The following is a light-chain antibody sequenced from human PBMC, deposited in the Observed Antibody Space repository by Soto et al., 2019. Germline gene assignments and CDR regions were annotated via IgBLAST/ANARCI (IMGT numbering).Light chain of an antibody. V-gene: IGKV3-15*01. CDR2: GAS. CDR3: QHYFNWPYT. Sequence: EVGMTKSPATLSVSPGARATLSCRASQSVTSNLARYQQKPGRAPKLLIYGASTRTTGIPARFSGSGSGTEFTLTISNLQSEDFALYYCQHYFNWPYTFGQGTKVDIK. CDR1: QSVTSN. J-gene: IGKJ2*01.